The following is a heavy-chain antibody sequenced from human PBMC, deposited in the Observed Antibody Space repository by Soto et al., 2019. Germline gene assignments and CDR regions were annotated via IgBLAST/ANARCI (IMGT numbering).Heavy chain of an antibody. Sequence: PGGSLRLSCAASGFTFSSYGMHWVRQAPGKGLEWVAVISYDGSNKYYADSVKGRFTISRDNSKNTLYLQMNSLRAEDTAVYYCANHFRVLTGTTRNWFDPWGQGTLVTVSS. CDR3: ANHFRVLTGTTRNWFDP. V-gene: IGHV3-30*18. CDR2: ISYDGSNK. CDR1: GFTFSSYG. D-gene: IGHD1-7*01. J-gene: IGHJ5*02.